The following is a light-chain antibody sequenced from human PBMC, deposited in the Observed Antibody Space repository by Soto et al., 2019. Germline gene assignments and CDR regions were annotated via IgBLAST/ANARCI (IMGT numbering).Light chain of an antibody. V-gene: IGLV2-23*01. Sequence: QSALTQPASVSGSPGQSITISCTGTSNDIGGYNYVSWYQQHPGEAPKLIIYEGTKRPSGVSYRFSGSKSGTSASLTISGLQAEDEADYFCCSYAGSATYVFGTGTKLTVL. CDR3: CSYAGSATYV. CDR1: SNDIGGYNY. J-gene: IGLJ1*01. CDR2: EGT.